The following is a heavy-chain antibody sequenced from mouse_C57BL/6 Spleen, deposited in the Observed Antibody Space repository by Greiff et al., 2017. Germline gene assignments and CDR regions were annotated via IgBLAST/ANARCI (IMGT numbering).Heavy chain of an antibody. V-gene: IGHV5-9-1*02. D-gene: IGHD1-1*01. CDR2: ISSGGDYI. CDR3: TREIVSSRYYFDY. Sequence: EVKVEESGEGLVKPGGSLKLSCAASGFTFSGYAMSWVRQTPEKRLEWVAYISSGGDYIYYADTVKGRFTISRDNARNTLYLQMSSLKSEDTAMYYCTREIVSSRYYFDYWGQGTTLTVSS. J-gene: IGHJ2*01. CDR1: GFTFSGYA.